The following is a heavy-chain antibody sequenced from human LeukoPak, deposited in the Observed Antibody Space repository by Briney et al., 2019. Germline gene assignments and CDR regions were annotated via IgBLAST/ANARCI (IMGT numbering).Heavy chain of an antibody. D-gene: IGHD4-23*01. CDR1: GGSFSGYY. V-gene: IGHV4-34*01. J-gene: IGHJ3*02. CDR2: INHSGST. CDR3: ARGSLRWYPRAAFDI. Sequence: SETLSLTCAVYGGSFSGYYWSWTRQPPGKGLEWIGEINHSGSTNYNPSLKSRVTISVDTSKNQFSLKLSSVTAADTAVYYCARGSLRWYPRAAFDIWGQGTMVTVSS.